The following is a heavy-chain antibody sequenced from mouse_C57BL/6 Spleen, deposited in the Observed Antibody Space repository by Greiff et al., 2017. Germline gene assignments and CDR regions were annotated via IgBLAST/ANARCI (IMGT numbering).Heavy chain of an antibody. CDR3: ARYDSTEAWFAY. J-gene: IGHJ3*01. CDR2: INPYNGGT. CDR1: GYTFTDYY. V-gene: IGHV1-19*01. Sequence: VQLQQSGPVLVKPGASVKMSCKASGYTFTDYYMNWVKQSHGKSLEWIGVINPYNGGTSYNQKFKGKATLTVDKSSSTAYMELNSLTSEDSAVYYCARYDSTEAWFAYWGQGTLVTVSA. D-gene: IGHD2-4*01.